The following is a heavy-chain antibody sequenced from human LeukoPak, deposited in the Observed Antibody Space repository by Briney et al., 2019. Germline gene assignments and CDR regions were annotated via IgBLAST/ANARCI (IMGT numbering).Heavy chain of an antibody. CDR1: GFIFSSYG. CDR2: IRYDGSRK. Sequence: GGSLRLSCAASGFIFSSYGMHWVRQAPDKGLEWVAFIRYDGSRKYYADSVKGRFTISRDNSKNTLNLQMSSLRPEDTAVYYCARSVAGITWFDPWGQELWSPSPQ. V-gene: IGHV3-30*02. J-gene: IGHJ5*02. CDR3: ARSVAGITWFDP. D-gene: IGHD6-19*01.